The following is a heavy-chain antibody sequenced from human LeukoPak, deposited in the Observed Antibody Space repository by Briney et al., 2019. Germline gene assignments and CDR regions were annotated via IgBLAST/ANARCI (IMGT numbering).Heavy chain of an antibody. CDR3: ARDRRGSSGYYAPFDY. V-gene: IGHV3-48*04. J-gene: IGHJ4*02. D-gene: IGHD3-22*01. CDR1: GLTFSSYS. Sequence: GGSLRLSCAASGLTFSSYSMNWVRQAPGKGLEWVSYISSSSSTIYYADSVKGRFTISRDNAKNSLYLQMNSLRAEDTAVYYCARDRRGSSGYYAPFDYWGQGTLVTVSS. CDR2: ISSSSSTI.